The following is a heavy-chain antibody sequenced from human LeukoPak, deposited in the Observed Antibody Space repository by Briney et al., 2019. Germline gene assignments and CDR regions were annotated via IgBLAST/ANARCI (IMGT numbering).Heavy chain of an antibody. D-gene: IGHD1/OR15-1a*01. V-gene: IGHV4-4*07. CDR1: GGAIRSHY. J-gene: IGHJ4*02. CDR2: IYSSGYT. CDR3: ARGEHSVDS. Sequence: PSETLSLTCTVSGGAIRSHYWNWIRQPAGKGLEWIGRIYSSGYTNDNPSLKSRITVSVDMSKNQFSLRLNSVTAADTAVYYCARGEHSVDSWGQGMLVAVSS.